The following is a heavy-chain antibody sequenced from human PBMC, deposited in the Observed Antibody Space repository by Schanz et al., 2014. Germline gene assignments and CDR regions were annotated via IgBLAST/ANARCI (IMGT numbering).Heavy chain of an antibody. CDR1: GFTFSSYA. D-gene: IGHD3-9*01. CDR2: MNESHSTI. V-gene: IGHV3-23*04. J-gene: IGHJ5*02. CDR3: AKAADWPVTRFDP. Sequence: EVQLAESGGGLVQPGGSLRLSCAASGFTFSSYAMGWVRQARGKGLEWVSAMNESHSTIYYADSVRGRFTISSDSSKNTLYLQMSSLRADDTAVYYCAKAADWPVTRFDPWGQGTLVTVSS.